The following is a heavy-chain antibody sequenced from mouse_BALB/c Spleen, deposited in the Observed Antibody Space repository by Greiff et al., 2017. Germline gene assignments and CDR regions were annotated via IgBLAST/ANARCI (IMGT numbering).Heavy chain of an antibody. D-gene: IGHD2-4*01. V-gene: IGHV1-69*02. CDR3: ARDGYDYD. Sequence: VQLQQPGAELVKPGASVKLSCKASGYTFTSYWMHWVKQRPGQGLEWIGEIDPSDSYTNYNQKFKGKATLTVDKSSSTAYMQLSSLTSEDSAVYFCARDGYDYDWGQGTLVTVSA. J-gene: IGHJ3*01. CDR1: GYTFTSYW. CDR2: IDPSDSYT.